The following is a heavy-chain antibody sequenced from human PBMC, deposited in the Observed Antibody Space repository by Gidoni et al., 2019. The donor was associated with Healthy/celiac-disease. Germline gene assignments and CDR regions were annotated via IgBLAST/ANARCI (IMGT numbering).Heavy chain of an antibody. D-gene: IGHD2-15*01. CDR2: IYIGGST. J-gene: IGHJ4*02. V-gene: IGHV3-53*01. CDR1: GFTVSSNY. CDR3: ARERSGALDY. Sequence: EVQLVVSGGGLIQPGGSLRISCAASGFTVSSNYLSWVGQSPGKGLEWVSVIYIGGSTYYADSLKGRFTISRDNSKNTLYLQMNSLRAEDTAVYYCARERSGALDYWGQGTLVTVSS.